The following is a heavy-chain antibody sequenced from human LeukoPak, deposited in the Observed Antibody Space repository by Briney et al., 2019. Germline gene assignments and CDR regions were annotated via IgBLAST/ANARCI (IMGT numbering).Heavy chain of an antibody. CDR1: GFTFSSYE. CDR2: ISSSGSTI. V-gene: IGHV3-48*03. J-gene: IGHJ4*02. CDR3: ARDLFLGARTFDY. Sequence: GGSLRLSCAASGFTFSSYEMNWVRQAPGKGLEWVSYISSSGSTIYYANSVKGRFTISRVNAKNSLYLQMNSLRAEDTAVYYCARDLFLGARTFDYWGQGTLVTVSS. D-gene: IGHD1-26*01.